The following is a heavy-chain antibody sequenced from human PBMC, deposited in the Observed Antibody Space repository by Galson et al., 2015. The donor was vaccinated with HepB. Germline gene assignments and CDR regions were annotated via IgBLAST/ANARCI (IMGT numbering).Heavy chain of an antibody. CDR3: ARVVAGGSYQSHDFDY. D-gene: IGHD2-15*01. J-gene: IGHJ4*02. CDR2: INPSGGST. V-gene: IGHV1-46*01. CDR1: GYTFTSYY. Sequence: SVKVSCKASGYTFTSYYMHWVRQAPGQGLEWMGIINPSGGSTSYAQKFQGRVTMTRDTSTSTVYMELSSLRSEDTAVYYCARVVAGGSYQSHDFDYWGQGTLVTVSS.